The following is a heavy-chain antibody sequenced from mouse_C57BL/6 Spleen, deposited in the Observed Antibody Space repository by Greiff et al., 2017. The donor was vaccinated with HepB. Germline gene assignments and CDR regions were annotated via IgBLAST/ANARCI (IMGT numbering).Heavy chain of an antibody. V-gene: IGHV1-5*01. Sequence: EVKLQESGTVLARPGASVKMSCKTSGYTFTSYWMHWVKQRPGQGLEWIGAIYPGNSDTSYNQKFKGKAKLTAVTSASTAYMELSSLTNEDSAVYYCTKGTPYYGSSYRYFDVWGTGTTVTVSS. CDR2: IYPGNSDT. D-gene: IGHD1-1*01. CDR3: TKGTPYYGSSYRYFDV. J-gene: IGHJ1*03. CDR1: GYTFTSYW.